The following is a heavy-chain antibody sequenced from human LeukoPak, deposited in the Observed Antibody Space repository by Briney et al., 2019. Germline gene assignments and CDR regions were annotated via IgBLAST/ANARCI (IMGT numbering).Heavy chain of an antibody. J-gene: IGHJ3*02. CDR1: GGSISSSSYY. D-gene: IGHD5-12*01. V-gene: IGHV4-39*01. Sequence: PSETLSLTCTVSGGSISSSSYYWGWIRQPPGKGLEWIGSIYYSGSTYYNPSLKSRVTISVDTSKNQFSLKLTSVTAADTAVYHCASGNGYEDAFDIWALGTMVTVSS. CDR3: ASGNGYEDAFDI. CDR2: IYYSGST.